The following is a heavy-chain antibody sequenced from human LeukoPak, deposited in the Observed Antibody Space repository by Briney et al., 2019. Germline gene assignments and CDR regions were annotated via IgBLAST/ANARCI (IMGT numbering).Heavy chain of an antibody. V-gene: IGHV4-4*07. CDR1: GDSISSHY. CDR2: IYGSGST. CDR3: ARGAPSGSYSVFDY. J-gene: IGHJ4*02. D-gene: IGHD1-26*01. Sequence: ETLSLTCTVSGDSISSHYWSWIRQPAGKGLEWIGRIYGSGSTIYYPSLRSRVTMSLDTSKNQFSLKLSSVTAADTAVYYCARGAPSGSYSVFDYWGQGTLVTVSS.